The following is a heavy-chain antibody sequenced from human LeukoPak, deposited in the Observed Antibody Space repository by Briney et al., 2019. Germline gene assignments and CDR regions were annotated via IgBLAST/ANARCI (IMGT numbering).Heavy chain of an antibody. CDR2: IKSDGSST. V-gene: IGHV3-74*01. Sequence: GGSLRLSCAASGFTFSRYWMHWVRHAPGKGLVWVSCIKSDGSSTSIADSAKGRFTISRDNAKNTVYLQMNSLRAEDTAVYYCVRDNRSYNFDYWGQGTLVTVSS. CDR3: VRDNRSYNFDY. CDR1: GFTFSRYW. J-gene: IGHJ4*02. D-gene: IGHD1-26*01.